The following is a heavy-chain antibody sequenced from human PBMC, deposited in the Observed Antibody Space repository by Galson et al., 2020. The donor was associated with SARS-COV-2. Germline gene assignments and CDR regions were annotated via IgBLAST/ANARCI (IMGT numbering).Heavy chain of an antibody. V-gene: IGHV3-48*01. CDR2: ISSSSSTI. Sequence: GGSLRLSCAASGFTLSSYSMNWVRQAPGKGLDWFSYISSSSSTIYYADPVRGRFTISRDNAKNSLYLQMNSLRAGDTAVYYCAGDYYDSRGYFPGFDPWGQGTLVAVSS. D-gene: IGHD3-22*01. CDR3: AGDYYDSRGYFPGFDP. CDR1: GFTLSSYS. J-gene: IGHJ5*02.